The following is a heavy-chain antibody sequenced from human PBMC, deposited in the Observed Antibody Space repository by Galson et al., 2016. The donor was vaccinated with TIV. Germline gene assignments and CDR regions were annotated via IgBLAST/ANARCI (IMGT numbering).Heavy chain of an antibody. V-gene: IGHV5-51*03. CDR1: GYSFSNYW. D-gene: IGHD3-3*01. J-gene: IGHJ4*02. Sequence: QSGAEVKKPGESLIISCKTSGYSFSNYWIGWVRQMHGKGLEWMGIIYPPDSDSRYSPSFQGPVTMSVDKSLSTAYLQWSSLKASDTAIYYCVILGRLTVFGGITSHFDFWGQGTLVAVSS. CDR3: VILGRLTVFGGITSHFDF. CDR2: IYPPDSDS.